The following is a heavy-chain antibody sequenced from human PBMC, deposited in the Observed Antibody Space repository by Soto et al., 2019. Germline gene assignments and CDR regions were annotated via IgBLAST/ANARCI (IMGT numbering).Heavy chain of an antibody. J-gene: IGHJ6*02. D-gene: IGHD5-18*01. CDR3: ARDLGDTAMVIHYYGMDV. Sequence: ASVKVSCKASGYTFTSYGISWVRQAPGQGLEWLGWISAYNGNTNYAQKVQGRVTMTTDTSTSTDYMELRSLISDDTAVYYCARDLGDTAMVIHYYGMDVWGQGTTVTVSS. V-gene: IGHV1-18*01. CDR1: GYTFTSYG. CDR2: ISAYNGNT.